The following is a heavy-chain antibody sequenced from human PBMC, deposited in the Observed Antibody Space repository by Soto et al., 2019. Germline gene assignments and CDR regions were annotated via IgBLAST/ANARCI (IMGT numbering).Heavy chain of an antibody. D-gene: IGHD3-22*01. V-gene: IGHV3-13*01. CDR1: GFTFSSYD. CDR2: IGTAGDT. CDR3: ARYFMYYDSSGYSVNWFDP. Sequence: GGSLRLSCAASGFTFSSYDMHWVRQATGKGLEWVSAIGTAGDTYYPGSVKSRFTISRENGKNSLDLQMNYLRAEDTAGYYCARYFMYYDSSGYSVNWFDPWGQGTLVTVSS. J-gene: IGHJ5*02.